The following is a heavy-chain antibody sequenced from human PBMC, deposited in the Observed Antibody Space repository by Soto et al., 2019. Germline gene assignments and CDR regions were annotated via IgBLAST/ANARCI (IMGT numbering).Heavy chain of an antibody. CDR2: IRFDGSNT. Sequence: DKGQEWLAVIRFDGSNTYYADSVKGRFTISRDNPKNMLYLQMNSLRAEDTAIFFFFQAEDGIRDVRSVSAFLLNRSSDL. D-gene: IGHD3-10*02. V-gene: IGHV3-33*01. J-gene: IGHJ2*01. CDR3: FQAEDGIRDVRSVSAFLLNRSSDL.